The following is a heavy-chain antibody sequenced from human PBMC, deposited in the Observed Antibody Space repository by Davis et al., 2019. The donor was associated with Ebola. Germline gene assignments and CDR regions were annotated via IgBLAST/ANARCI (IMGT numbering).Heavy chain of an antibody. D-gene: IGHD3-22*01. V-gene: IGHV4-34*01. CDR2: INHSGST. CDR3: ARASSDYYDSSGYLY. Sequence: PSETLSLTCAVYGGSFSGYYWSWIRQPPGKGLEWIGEINHSGSTNYNPSLKSRVTISVDTSKNQFSLKLSSVTAADTAVYYCARASSDYYDSSGYLYWGQGTLVTVSS. CDR1: GGSFSGYY. J-gene: IGHJ4*02.